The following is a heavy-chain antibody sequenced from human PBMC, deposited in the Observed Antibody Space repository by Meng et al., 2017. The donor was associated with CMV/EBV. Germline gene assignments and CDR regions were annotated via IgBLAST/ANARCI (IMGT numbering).Heavy chain of an antibody. V-gene: IGHV3-NL1*01. CDR2: IYSGGST. Sequence: GESLKISCAASGFTFNDYAMHWVRQAPGKGLEWVSVIYSGGSTYYADSVKGRFTISRDNSKNTLYLQMNSLRAEDTAVYYCARGGVYYDFWSGYYYYFDYWGQGTLVTVSS. CDR3: ARGGVYYDFWSGYYYYFDY. CDR1: GFTFNDYA. D-gene: IGHD3-3*01. J-gene: IGHJ4*02.